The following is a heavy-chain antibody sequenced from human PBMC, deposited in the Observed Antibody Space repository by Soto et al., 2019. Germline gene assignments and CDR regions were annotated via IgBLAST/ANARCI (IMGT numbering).Heavy chain of an antibody. Sequence: QLQLQESGPGLVKPSETLSLTCTVSGGSISSSSYYWGWIRQPPGKGLEWIGSIYYSGSTYYNPSLKSRVTISVDTSKNQFSLKLSSVTAADTAVYYCARHVGSPLGESFDYWGQGTLVTVSS. J-gene: IGHJ4*02. D-gene: IGHD3-10*01. CDR2: IYYSGST. CDR1: GGSISSSSYY. CDR3: ARHVGSPLGESFDY. V-gene: IGHV4-39*01.